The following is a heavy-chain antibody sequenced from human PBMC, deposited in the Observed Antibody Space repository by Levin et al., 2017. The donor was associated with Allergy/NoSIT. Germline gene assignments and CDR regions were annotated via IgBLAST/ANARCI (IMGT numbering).Heavy chain of an antibody. V-gene: IGHV4-61*02. Sequence: TASETLSLTCKVSGGSISSGSYYWSWIRQPAAKGLEWIGRIYSSGSANYNPSLKSRVTISVDTSKNQFSLTLSSVTAAETAVYYCARAEVGSEHWGQGTLVTVSS. CDR3: ARAEVGSEH. D-gene: IGHD2-15*01. CDR2: IYSSGSA. J-gene: IGHJ4*02. CDR1: GGSISSGSYY.